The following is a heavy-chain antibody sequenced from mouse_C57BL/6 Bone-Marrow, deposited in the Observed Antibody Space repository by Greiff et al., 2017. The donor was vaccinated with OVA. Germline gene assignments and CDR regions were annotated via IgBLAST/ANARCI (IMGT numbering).Heavy chain of an antibody. CDR2: INPNNGGT. J-gene: IGHJ4*01. CDR1: GYTFTDYN. Sequence: EVQLQQSGPELVKPGASVKLPCKASGYTFTDYNMDWVKQSHGKSLEWIGDINPNNGGTIYNQKFKGKATLTVDKSSSTAYMELRSLTSEDTAVYYCARSFYAMDYWGQGTSVTVSS. V-gene: IGHV1-18*01. CDR3: ARSFYAMDY.